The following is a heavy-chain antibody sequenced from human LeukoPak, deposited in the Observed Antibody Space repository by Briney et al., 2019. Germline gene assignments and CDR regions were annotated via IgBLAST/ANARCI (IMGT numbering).Heavy chain of an antibody. CDR1: GFTVSGNY. J-gene: IGHJ5*02. CDR3: AKQGATTVKRGVWFDP. D-gene: IGHD4-17*01. Sequence: PGGSLRLSCAASGFTVSGNYMSWVRQAPGKGLEWVSAISGSGGSTYYADSVKGRFTISRDNSKNTLYLQMNSLRAEDTAVYYCAKQGATTVKRGVWFDPWGQGTLVTVSS. V-gene: IGHV3-23*01. CDR2: ISGSGGST.